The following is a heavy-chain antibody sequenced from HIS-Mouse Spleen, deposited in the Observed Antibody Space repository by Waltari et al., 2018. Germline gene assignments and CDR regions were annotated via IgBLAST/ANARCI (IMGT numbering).Heavy chain of an antibody. CDR2: IYYSGST. CDR1: GGSILSILYY. V-gene: IGHV4-39*07. Sequence: QLQLQESGPGLVKPSETLSLTGTVSGGSILSILYYWGWLRQPPGTGLEWIGSIYYSGSTYYNPSLKSRVTISVDTSKNQFSLKLSSVTAADTAVYYCAREIPYSSSWYDWYFDLWGRGTLVTVSS. CDR3: AREIPYSSSWYDWYFDL. J-gene: IGHJ2*01. D-gene: IGHD6-13*01.